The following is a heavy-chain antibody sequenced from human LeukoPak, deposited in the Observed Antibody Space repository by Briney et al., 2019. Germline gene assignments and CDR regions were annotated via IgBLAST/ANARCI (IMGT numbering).Heavy chain of an antibody. CDR2: IYYSGST. CDR3: ARREGYSSSS. D-gene: IGHD6-6*01. CDR1: GCSISSSSYY. Sequence: SETLSLTCTVSGCSISSSSYYWGWIRQPPGKGLEWIGSIYYSGSTYYNPSLKSRVTISVDTSKNQFSLELSSVTAADTAVYYCARREGYSSSSWGQGTLVTVSS. J-gene: IGHJ4*02. V-gene: IGHV4-39*01.